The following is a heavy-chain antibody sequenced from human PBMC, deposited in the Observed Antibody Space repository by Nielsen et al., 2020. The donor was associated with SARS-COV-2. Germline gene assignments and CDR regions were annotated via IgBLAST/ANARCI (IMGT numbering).Heavy chain of an antibody. Sequence: SETLSLTCSVSGGSISGYHWSWVRQPPGKGLQWIGYIYSSGSSSYNPSLKSRVTISVDTSKNQFSLKLSSVTAADTAVYYCARDDDNWGSLAYWGQGTLVTVSS. CDR1: GGSISGYH. D-gene: IGHD7-27*01. CDR2: IYSSGSS. CDR3: ARDDDNWGSLAY. J-gene: IGHJ4*02. V-gene: IGHV4-59*13.